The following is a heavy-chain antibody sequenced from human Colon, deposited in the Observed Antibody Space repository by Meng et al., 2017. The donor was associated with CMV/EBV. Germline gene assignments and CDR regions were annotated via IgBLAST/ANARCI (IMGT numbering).Heavy chain of an antibody. V-gene: IGHV3-48*03. CDR3: ATQTPIVVVSYYGMDV. CDR2: IGDSGGAT. Sequence: GESLKISCVVSGFSFSNYEMTWVRQAPGKGLESIAHIGDSGGATYYADSVKGRFTISRDNAKNALYLQMNSLRAEDTAVYYCATQTPIVVVSYYGMDVWGQGTTVTVSS. CDR1: GFSFSNYE. J-gene: IGHJ6*02. D-gene: IGHD3-22*01.